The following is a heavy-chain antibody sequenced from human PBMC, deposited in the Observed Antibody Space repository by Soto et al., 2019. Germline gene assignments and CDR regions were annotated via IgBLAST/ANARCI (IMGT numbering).Heavy chain of an antibody. CDR1: KKNFTANL. V-gene: IGHV5-10-1*01. J-gene: IGHJ5*02. Sequence: ESLKVSVKCPKKNFTANLISLVLQVPGKGLEYVGRIDPKDSYTIYSQSFQGHVTMSVDRSIGAAYLQWSSLQASDTAIYYCARALYSSSSWFDPWGQGTLVTVPS. CDR2: IDPKDSYT. D-gene: IGHD6-6*01. CDR3: ARALYSSSSWFDP.